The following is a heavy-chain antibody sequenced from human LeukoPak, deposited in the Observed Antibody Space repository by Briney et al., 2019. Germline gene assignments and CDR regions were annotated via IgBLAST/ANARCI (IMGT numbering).Heavy chain of an antibody. J-gene: IGHJ5*02. CDR2: IHYSGST. D-gene: IGHD4-17*01. V-gene: IGHV4-59*01. CDR3: ARARPAEHLDYDGNWFDP. CDR1: GGSISSYY. Sequence: SETLSLTCTVSGGSISSYYWSWIRQPPGKGLEWIGYIHYSGSTNYNPSLKSRVTISVDTSKNQFSLKLSSVTAADTAVYYCARARPAEHLDYDGNWFDPWGQGTLVTVSS.